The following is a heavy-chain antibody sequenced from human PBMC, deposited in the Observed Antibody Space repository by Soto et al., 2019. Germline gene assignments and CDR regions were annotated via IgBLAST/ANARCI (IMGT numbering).Heavy chain of an antibody. Sequence: SETLSLTCIVSGDSVNSENYYWTWIRQSPGRGLEWIGYAHSSGRTNYNPSLKSRVTISVETPMNQFSLKLTSVTAADTAVYYCARDIRGYSRAFDYWGQGTLVTVS. CDR2: AHSSGRT. D-gene: IGHD5-18*01. J-gene: IGHJ4*02. CDR3: ARDIRGYSRAFDY. CDR1: GDSVNSENYY. V-gene: IGHV4-61*01.